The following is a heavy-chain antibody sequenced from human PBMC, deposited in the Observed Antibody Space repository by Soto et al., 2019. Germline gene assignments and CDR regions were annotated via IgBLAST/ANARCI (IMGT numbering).Heavy chain of an antibody. CDR2: IWCDGSNK. V-gene: IGHV3-33*01. CDR1: GFTFSSYG. Sequence: QVQLVESGGGVVQPGRSLRLSCAASGFTFSSYGTHWVRQAPGKGLEWVAVIWCDGSNKYYADSVKGRFTISRDNSKNTLYLQMNSLRAEDTAVYYCARDGYCSGGSCYSVPVFDYWGQGTLVTVSS. D-gene: IGHD2-15*01. CDR3: ARDGYCSGGSCYSVPVFDY. J-gene: IGHJ4*02.